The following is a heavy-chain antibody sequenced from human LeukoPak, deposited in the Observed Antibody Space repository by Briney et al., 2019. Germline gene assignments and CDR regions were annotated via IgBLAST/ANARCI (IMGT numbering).Heavy chain of an antibody. Sequence: PSETLSLTCTVSGGSLNSYYWSWIRQPPGKRLEWIGYISYTGGVINYNPSLKSRLTLSVDTSKHQVSLMLTSVTAADTAIYYCARQPGGTAAFDVWAQGTMVTVSS. CDR2: ISYTGGVI. D-gene: IGHD1-14*01. V-gene: IGHV4-59*08. J-gene: IGHJ3*01. CDR1: GGSLNSYY. CDR3: ARQPGGTAAFDV.